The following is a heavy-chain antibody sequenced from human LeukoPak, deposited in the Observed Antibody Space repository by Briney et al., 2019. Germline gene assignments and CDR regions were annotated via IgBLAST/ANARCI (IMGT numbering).Heavy chain of an antibody. CDR1: GYTFTSYG. CDR3: ARDSTYYDFWSGHNWFDP. Sequence: ASVKVFXKASGYTFTSYGISWVRQAPGQGLEWMGGISAYNGNTNYAQKLQGRVTMTTDTSTSTAYMELRSLRSDDTAVYYCARDSTYYDFWSGHNWFDPWGQGTLVTVSS. CDR2: ISAYNGNT. D-gene: IGHD3-3*01. V-gene: IGHV1-18*01. J-gene: IGHJ5*02.